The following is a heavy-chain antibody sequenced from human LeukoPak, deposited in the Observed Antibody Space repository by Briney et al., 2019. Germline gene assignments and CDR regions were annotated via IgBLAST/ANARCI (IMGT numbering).Heavy chain of an antibody. CDR1: GFTVSSNY. D-gene: IGHD6-13*01. V-gene: IGHV3-53*01. Sequence: GGSLRLSCAASGFTVSSNYMSWVRQAPGVGLEWVSVIYSGGSTYYADSVKGRFTISRDNSKNTLYLQMNSLRAEDTAVYYCAKDLTLGADGTYFDYWGQGILVTVSS. CDR3: AKDLTLGADGTYFDY. CDR2: IYSGGST. J-gene: IGHJ4*02.